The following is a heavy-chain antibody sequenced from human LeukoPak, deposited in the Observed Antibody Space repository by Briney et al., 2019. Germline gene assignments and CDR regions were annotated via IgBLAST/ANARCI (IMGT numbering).Heavy chain of an antibody. CDR1: GFTFSTFG. D-gene: IGHD3-16*01. CDR2: ISAIDNST. CDR3: AKAGESGYYDY. J-gene: IGHJ4*02. V-gene: IGHV3-23*01. Sequence: GGSLRLSCAVSGFTFSTFGMSWVRQAPGKGLGWVSAISAIDNSTHYADSVKGRFSISRDYSKNTLYLQMNSLRAEDTAVYYCAKAGESGYYDYWGQGTLVTVSS.